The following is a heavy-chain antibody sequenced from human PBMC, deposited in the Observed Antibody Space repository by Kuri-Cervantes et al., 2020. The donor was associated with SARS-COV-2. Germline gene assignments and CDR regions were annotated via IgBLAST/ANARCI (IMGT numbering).Heavy chain of an antibody. V-gene: IGHV3-48*03. CDR3: AIIGNLYNFDAFDF. CDR1: GFTFSSYE. Sequence: GGSLRLSCAASGFTFSSYEMNWVRQAPGKGLEWVSYISSSGSTIYYADPVKGRVTLSRDNAKNSLYLQMDSLKAADTAVYYCAIIGNLYNFDAFDFLGQGTMVTVSS. D-gene: IGHD1-1*01. J-gene: IGHJ3*01. CDR2: ISSSGSTI.